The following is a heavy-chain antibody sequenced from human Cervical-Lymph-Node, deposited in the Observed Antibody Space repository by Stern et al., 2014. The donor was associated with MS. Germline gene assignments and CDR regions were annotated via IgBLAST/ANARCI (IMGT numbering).Heavy chain of an antibody. CDR1: GFTFSHYT. CDR3: ARGGGVEADY. D-gene: IGHD3-10*01. Sequence: EDQLVESGGGLVKPGGSLRISCAASGFTFSHYTMIWVRQAPGKGLEWVSSISSNTNFIYYADSVEVRFTISRDNANNSLYLQMNSLRTEDTAVYYCARGGGVEADYWGQGTLVTVSS. CDR2: ISSNTNFI. J-gene: IGHJ4*02. V-gene: IGHV3-21*06.